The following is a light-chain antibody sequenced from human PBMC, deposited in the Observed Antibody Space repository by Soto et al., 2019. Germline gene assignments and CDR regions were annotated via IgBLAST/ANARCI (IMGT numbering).Light chain of an antibody. CDR1: QNIGTY. CDR3: QQHSSWS. J-gene: IGKJ4*01. CDR2: GTS. V-gene: IGKV3-15*01. Sequence: EVVMTQSPATLSVSPGERATLSCRASQNIGTYLAWYQQKPGQAPRLLIYGTSTRATGIPARFSGSGSGTEFTLTISSLQSEDIAVYYCQQHSSWSFGGGTNVEIK.